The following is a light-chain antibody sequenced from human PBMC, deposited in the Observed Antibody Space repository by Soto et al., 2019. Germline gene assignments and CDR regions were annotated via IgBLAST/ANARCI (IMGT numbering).Light chain of an antibody. V-gene: IGKV3-20*01. CDR2: RAS. J-gene: IGKJ1*01. CDR3: QQYGTSRT. Sequence: VLTQSPATLSLSPGQKATLSCRASQSLTNGYLAWYQQKPGHAPRLLIFRASRRAAGTPDRFSGSGSGTDFTLTISRLDPDDFAVYYCQQYGTSRTFGQGTKVEIK. CDR1: QSLTNGY.